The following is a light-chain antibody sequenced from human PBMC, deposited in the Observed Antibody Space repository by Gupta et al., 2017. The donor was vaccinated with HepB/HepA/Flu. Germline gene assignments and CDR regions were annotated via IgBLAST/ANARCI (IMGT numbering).Light chain of an antibody. V-gene: IGKV3-11*01. CDR2: DAS. J-gene: IGKJ4*01. CDR1: QSISSY. CDR3: QQRRDWPPVT. Sequence: EIVLTQSPATLSLSPGERATLSCRASQSISSYLAWYQQKPGQAPRLLIYDASNRDRGIPARFGGSGYGKYFTLTISRREPEDLAVYYCQQRRDWPPVTFGRGTKVENK.